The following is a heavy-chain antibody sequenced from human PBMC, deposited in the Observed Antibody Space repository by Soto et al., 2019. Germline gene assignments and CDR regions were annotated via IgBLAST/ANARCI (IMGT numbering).Heavy chain of an antibody. J-gene: IGHJ4*02. CDR2: ISSGGDNT. D-gene: IGHD6-19*01. CDR1: GFTFSKFG. Sequence: EVQLLESGGDLVQPGGSLRLSCAASGFTFSKFGINWVRQAPGRGLEGVSSISSGGDNTYYVHSAKGRFTVSRDNSKKTVYLPMNSLRVEETAVYYCAVHGRGWHLAPLDWWGQGTLVTVSS. CDR3: AVHGRGWHLAPLDW. V-gene: IGHV3-23*01.